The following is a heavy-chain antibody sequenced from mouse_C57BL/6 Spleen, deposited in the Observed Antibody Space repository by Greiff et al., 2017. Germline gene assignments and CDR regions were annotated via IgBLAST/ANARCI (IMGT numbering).Heavy chain of an antibody. D-gene: IGHD2-4*01. CDR2: IYPGNSDT. J-gene: IGHJ3*01. Sequence: EVMLVESGTVLARPGASVKMSCKTSGYTFTSYWMHWVKQRPGQGLEWIGAIYPGNSDTSYNQKFKGKAKLTAVTSASTAYMELSSLTNEDSAVYYCTTEDYDGSAWFAYWGQGTLVTVSA. V-gene: IGHV1-5*01. CDR1: GYTFTSYW. CDR3: TTEDYDGSAWFAY.